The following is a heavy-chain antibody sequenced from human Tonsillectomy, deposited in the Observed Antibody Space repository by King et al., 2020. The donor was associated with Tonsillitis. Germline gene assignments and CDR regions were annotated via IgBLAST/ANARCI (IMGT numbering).Heavy chain of an antibody. CDR1: GSTFMGFW. J-gene: IGHJ2*01. Sequence: QLVQSGAEVKKSGESLTIACKGSGSTFMGFWIAWVRQMPGKGLEYMGIIHPDDSDTRYSPSFQDQVTISADKSISTAYLHWSSLKASDSAMYFCARVVWFGELFSARYFDLWGRGTLVTVSS. V-gene: IGHV5-51*01. CDR3: ARVVWFGELFSARYFDL. CDR2: IHPDDSDT. D-gene: IGHD3-10*01.